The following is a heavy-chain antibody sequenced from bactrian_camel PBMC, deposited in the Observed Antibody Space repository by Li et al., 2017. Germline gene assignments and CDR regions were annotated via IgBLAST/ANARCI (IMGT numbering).Heavy chain of an antibody. CDR1: GFTFSSYV. CDR2: ISGDGSST. J-gene: IGHJ6*01. CDR3: ATLDGTWSSGY. Sequence: VQLVESGGGLVEPGGSLRLSCAASGFTFSSYVMNWVRQAPGKGFEWVSTISGDGSSTYYVDSVKGWFTNSRDNAKNTLYLQMNSLKTEDSAVYYCATLDGTWSSGYWGQGTQVTVS. V-gene: IGHV3S40*01. D-gene: IGHD6*01.